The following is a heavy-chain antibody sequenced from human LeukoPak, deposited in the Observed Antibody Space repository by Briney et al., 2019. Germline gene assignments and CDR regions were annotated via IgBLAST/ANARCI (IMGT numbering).Heavy chain of an antibody. CDR2: INHSGST. CDR3: ARDATAQLQSGWFDP. V-gene: IGHV4-34*01. Sequence: SETLSLTCAVYGGSFSGYYWSWLRQPPGKGLERIGKINHSGSTNYNPSLKSRVTISVDTSKNQFSLKLSSVTAADTAVYYCARDATAQLQSGWFDPRGQGTLVTVSS. J-gene: IGHJ5*02. D-gene: IGHD5-24*01. CDR1: GGSFSGYY.